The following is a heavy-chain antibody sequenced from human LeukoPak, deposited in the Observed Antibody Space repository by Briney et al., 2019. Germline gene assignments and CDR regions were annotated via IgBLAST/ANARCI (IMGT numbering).Heavy chain of an antibody. CDR2: ISGSGGST. D-gene: IGHD3-22*01. Sequence: GGSLRLSCAASGFTFSSYAMSWVRQAPGKGLEWVSAISGSGGSTHYADSVKGRFTISRDSSKNTLYLQMNSLRAEDTAVYYCAKGSGYYPEYFQHWGQGTLVTVSS. CDR3: AKGSGYYPEYFQH. V-gene: IGHV3-23*01. J-gene: IGHJ1*01. CDR1: GFTFSSYA.